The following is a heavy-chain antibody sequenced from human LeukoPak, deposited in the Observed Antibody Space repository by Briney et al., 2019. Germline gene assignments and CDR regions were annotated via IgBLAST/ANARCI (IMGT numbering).Heavy chain of an antibody. CDR1: GGSISSGGYY. D-gene: IGHD3-22*01. J-gene: IGHJ4*02. CDR3: ARDLGSGYPPPFDY. CDR2: IYHSGST. V-gene: IGHV4-30-2*01. Sequence: SETLSLTCTVPGGSISSGGYYWSWLRQPPGKGLEWIGYIYHSGSTYYNPSLKSRVTISVDRSKNQFSLKLSSVTDADTAVYYCARDLGSGYPPPFDYWGQGTLVTVSS.